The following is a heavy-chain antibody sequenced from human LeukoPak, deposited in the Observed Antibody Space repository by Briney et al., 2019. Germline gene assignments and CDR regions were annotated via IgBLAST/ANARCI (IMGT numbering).Heavy chain of an antibody. D-gene: IGHD4-17*01. Sequence: GGSLRLSCAASGFTFSNYWMNWVRQAPGKGLEWVASIKQDGSDKYYVDSVRGRFIISRDNAQNSLYLQMSSLRAEDTAVYYCARDYGDYWGQGTLVTVSS. J-gene: IGHJ4*02. CDR2: IKQDGSDK. CDR3: ARDYGDY. V-gene: IGHV3-7*01. CDR1: GFTFSNYW.